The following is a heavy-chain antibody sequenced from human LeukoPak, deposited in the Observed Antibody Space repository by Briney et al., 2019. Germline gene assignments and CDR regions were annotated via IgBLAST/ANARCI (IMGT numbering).Heavy chain of an antibody. D-gene: IGHD3-22*01. J-gene: IGHJ4*02. V-gene: IGHV4-38-2*02. CDR2: INHSGST. CDR1: GYSISSGYY. Sequence: SETLSLTCTVSGYSISSGYYWSWIRQPPGKGLEWIGEINHSGSTNYNPSLKSRVTISVDTSKNQFSLKLSSVTAADTAVYYCARDGVNYYDISGYDIWGRGTLVTVSS. CDR3: ARDGVNYYDISGYDI.